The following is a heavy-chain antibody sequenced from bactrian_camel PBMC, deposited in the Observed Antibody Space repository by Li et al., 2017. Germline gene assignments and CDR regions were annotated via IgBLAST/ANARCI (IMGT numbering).Heavy chain of an antibody. J-gene: IGHJ4*01. D-gene: IGHD1*01. V-gene: IGHV3S26*01. CDR3: AAQMSSFLTSPSSACRDRDYNY. CDR2: IDSDGDT. Sequence: VQLVESGGGSVQAGGSLRLSCAAPGYRYDTYCMGWFRQAPGKAREGIAVIDSDGDTAYAESMKDRFTISKDTANNTLYLQMNALTPEDTAMYYCAAQMSSFLTSPSSACRDRDYNYWGHGTQVTVS. CDR1: GYRYDTYC.